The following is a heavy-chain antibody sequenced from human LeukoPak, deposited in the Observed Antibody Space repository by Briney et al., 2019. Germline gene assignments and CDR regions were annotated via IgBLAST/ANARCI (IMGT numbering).Heavy chain of an antibody. D-gene: IGHD3-22*01. Sequence: ASVKVSCKASGYTFKSYSLSWVRQAPGQGLEWMGWISPYKGNTNYDQKFQGRVTMTTDTSTRTAYMELRNLRSDDTAVYYCTRLHSSGYFYWGRGTLVTVSS. CDR3: TRLHSSGYFY. J-gene: IGHJ4*02. CDR1: GYTFKSYS. V-gene: IGHV1-18*01. CDR2: ISPYKGNT.